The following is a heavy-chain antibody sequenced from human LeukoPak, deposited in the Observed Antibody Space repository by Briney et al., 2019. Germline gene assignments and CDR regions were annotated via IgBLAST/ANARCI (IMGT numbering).Heavy chain of an antibody. CDR1: GYTFTSYG. CDR2: ISAYNGNT. CDR3: ARAYDFWSGYYTGMGAFDI. D-gene: IGHD3-3*01. Sequence: ASVKVSCKASGYTFTSYGISWVRQAPGQGLEWMGWISAYNGNTNYAQKLQGRVTMTRDMSTSTVYMELSSLRSEDTAVYYCARAYDFWSGYYTGMGAFDIWGQGTMVTVSS. V-gene: IGHV1-18*01. J-gene: IGHJ3*02.